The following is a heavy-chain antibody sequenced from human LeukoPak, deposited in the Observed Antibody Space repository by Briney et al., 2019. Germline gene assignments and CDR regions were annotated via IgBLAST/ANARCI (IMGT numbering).Heavy chain of an antibody. J-gene: IGHJ6*03. CDR1: GFSFSSYS. CDR3: ASIYYYYMDV. V-gene: IGHV3-48*01. Sequence: GALRLSCAASGFSFSSYSMNWVRQAPGKGLEWVSYISSSSSTIYYADSVKGRFTISRDNAKNSLYLQMNSLRAEDTAVYYCASIYYYYMDVWGKGTTVTVSS. CDR2: ISSSSSTI.